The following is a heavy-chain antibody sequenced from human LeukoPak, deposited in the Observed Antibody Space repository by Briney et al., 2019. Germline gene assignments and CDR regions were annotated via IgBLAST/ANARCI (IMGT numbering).Heavy chain of an antibody. D-gene: IGHD2-15*01. V-gene: IGHV4-39*07. J-gene: IGHJ4*02. CDR1: GGSISSNSYY. Sequence: KTSETLSLTCAVSGGSISSNSYYWGWIRQPPGKGLEWIGSIYYSGSTYYNPSLKSRVTISVDTSKNQFSLKLRFVTAADTAVYYCARAGGYCGRISCPYYFDYWSQGSLVAVSS. CDR3: ARAGGYCGRISCPYYFDY. CDR2: IYYSGST.